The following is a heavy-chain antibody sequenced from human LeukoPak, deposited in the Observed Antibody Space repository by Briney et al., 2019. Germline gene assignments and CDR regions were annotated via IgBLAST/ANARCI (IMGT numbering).Heavy chain of an antibody. V-gene: IGHV4-4*07. Sequence: SETLSLTCSVSGGSINSDDYFWTWLRQPAGKGLEWIGRIYTSGSTNYNPSLKSRVTMSVDTSKNQFSLKLSSVTAADTAVYYCARVGLRYFDWLFTNWGQGTLVTVSS. CDR3: ARVGLRYFDWLFTN. J-gene: IGHJ4*02. D-gene: IGHD3-9*01. CDR1: GGSINSDDYF. CDR2: IYTSGST.